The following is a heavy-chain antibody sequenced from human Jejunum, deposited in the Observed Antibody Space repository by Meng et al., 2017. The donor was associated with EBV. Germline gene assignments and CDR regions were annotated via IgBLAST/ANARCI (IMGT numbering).Heavy chain of an antibody. CDR2: IYHGGGT. CDR3: AGNGYYALEY. J-gene: IGHJ4*02. D-gene: IGHD3-22*01. V-gene: IGHV4-4*02. CDR1: GGSISDNDW. Sequence: QLQLQESGQRLEKPSGTLSFTCVVSGGSISDNDWWSWVRQPPGKGLEWLGEIYHGGGTNYNPSLESRVTISVDKSKNQFSLKLNSVTVADTAVYYCAGNGYYALEYWGPGILVTVSS.